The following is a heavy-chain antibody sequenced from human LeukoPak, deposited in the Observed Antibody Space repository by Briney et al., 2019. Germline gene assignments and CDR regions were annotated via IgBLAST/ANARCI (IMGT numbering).Heavy chain of an antibody. D-gene: IGHD2-21*01. J-gene: IGHJ4*02. CDR2: IYYSGST. CDR3: ATYYRASSFDY. Sequence: PSETLSLTCTVSGGSISSGDYYWGWIRQPPGKGLEWIGSIYYSGSTYYNPSLKSRVTISVDTSKNQFSLKLSSVTAADTAVYYCATYYRASSFDYWGQGTLVTVSS. CDR1: GGSISSGDYY. V-gene: IGHV4-39*01.